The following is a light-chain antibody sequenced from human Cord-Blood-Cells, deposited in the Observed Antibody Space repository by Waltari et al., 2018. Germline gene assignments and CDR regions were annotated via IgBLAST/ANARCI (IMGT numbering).Light chain of an antibody. Sequence: EIVLTQSPATLSLSPGERATLSCRASQSLSSYLAWYQQKPGQAPSLLIYDASNRATGFPARFSGSGSGTDFTLTISSLDPEDFAVYYCQRRSNWPITFGQGTRLEIK. CDR2: DAS. V-gene: IGKV3-11*01. J-gene: IGKJ5*01. CDR3: QRRSNWPIT. CDR1: QSLSSY.